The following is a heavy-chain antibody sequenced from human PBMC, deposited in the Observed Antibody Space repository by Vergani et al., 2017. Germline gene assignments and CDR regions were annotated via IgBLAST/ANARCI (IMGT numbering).Heavy chain of an antibody. CDR3: ARSRGQCPVRFDY. CDR1: GGSISSYY. J-gene: IGHJ4*02. V-gene: IGHV4-59*08. CDR2: IYYSGST. D-gene: IGHD6-19*01. Sequence: QVQLQESGPGLVKPSETLSLTCTVSGGSISSYYWSWIRQPPGKGLEWIGYIYYSGSTNYNPTLKSRVTISVATSKNQFSLKLSSVTAADTAVYYCARSRGQCPVRFDYWGQGTLVTVSS.